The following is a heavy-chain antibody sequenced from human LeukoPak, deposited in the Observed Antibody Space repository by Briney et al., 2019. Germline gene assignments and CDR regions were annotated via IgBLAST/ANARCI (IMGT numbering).Heavy chain of an antibody. CDR3: AKDLRYYYDSSGYYY. CDR2: IGSTSNYI. J-gene: IGHJ4*02. CDR1: GFTFSSYS. D-gene: IGHD3-22*01. Sequence: GGSLRLSCAASGFTFSSYSMNWVRQAPGKGLEWVSSIGSTSNYIYYADSVKGRFTISRDNAKNSLFLQMNSLRAEDTAVYYCAKDLRYYYDSSGYYYWGQGTLVTVSS. V-gene: IGHV3-21*01.